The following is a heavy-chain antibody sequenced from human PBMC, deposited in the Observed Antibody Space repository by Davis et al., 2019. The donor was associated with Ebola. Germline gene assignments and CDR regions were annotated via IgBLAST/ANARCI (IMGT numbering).Heavy chain of an antibody. J-gene: IGHJ4*02. D-gene: IGHD5-12*01. V-gene: IGHV3-72*01. Sequence: PGGPLRLPCVASGFTFSDHFMDWLRQAPGKGLDGVARTRNKASSYSTEYAASVKGRFTISRDDSKNSLSLQMNSLKTEDTAVYYCASDSTTYEIDYWGQGTLVTVSS. CDR2: TRNKASSYST. CDR3: ASDSTTYEIDY. CDR1: GFTFSDHF.